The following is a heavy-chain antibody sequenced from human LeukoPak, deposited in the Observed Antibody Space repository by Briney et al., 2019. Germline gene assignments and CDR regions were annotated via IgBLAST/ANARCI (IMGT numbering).Heavy chain of an antibody. Sequence: GGSLRLSCAASGFTVSSNYMSWVRQAPGKGLEWVSVIYSGGSTYYADSVKGRFTISRDNSKNTLYLQMNSLRAEDTAVYYCARSQYSSSWYFDYWGQGTLVTVSS. CDR1: GFTVSSNY. CDR3: ARSQYSSSWYFDY. CDR2: IYSGGST. V-gene: IGHV3-66*01. J-gene: IGHJ4*02. D-gene: IGHD6-13*01.